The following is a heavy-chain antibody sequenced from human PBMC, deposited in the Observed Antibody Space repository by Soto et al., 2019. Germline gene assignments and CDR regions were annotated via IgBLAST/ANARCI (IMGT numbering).Heavy chain of an antibody. CDR1: GFTFSSYA. CDR3: AKGGGAYCSSTSCLFSY. D-gene: IGHD2-2*01. V-gene: IGHV3-23*01. Sequence: EVQLLESGGGLVQPGGSLRLSCAASGFTFSSYAMSWVRQAPGKGLEWVSAISGSGGSTYYADSVKGRFTISRDNSKNTLYLQMNSLRAEDTAGYYCAKGGGAYCSSTSCLFSYWGQGTLVTVSS. CDR2: ISGSGGST. J-gene: IGHJ4*02.